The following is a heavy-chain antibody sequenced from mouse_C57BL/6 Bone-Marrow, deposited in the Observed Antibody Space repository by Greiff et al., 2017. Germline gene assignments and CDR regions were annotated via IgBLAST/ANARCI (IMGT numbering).Heavy chain of an antibody. CDR1: GYTFTSYW. D-gene: IGHD1-1*01. CDR2: IHPNSGST. Sequence: QVQLQQPGAELVKPGASVKLSCKASGYTFTSYWMHWVKQRPGQGLEWIGMIHPNSGSTNYNEKFKSKATLTVDKSSSTAYMQLSSLTSEDSAVYYCALYYGSGAWFADWGKGTLVTVSA. V-gene: IGHV1-64*01. CDR3: ALYYGSGAWFAD. J-gene: IGHJ3*01.